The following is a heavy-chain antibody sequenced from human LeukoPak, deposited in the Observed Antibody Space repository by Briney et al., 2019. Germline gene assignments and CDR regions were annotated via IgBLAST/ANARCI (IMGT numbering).Heavy chain of an antibody. J-gene: IGHJ4*02. CDR3: AKDIGYYDSSGYYDY. V-gene: IGHV3-9*01. Sequence: GGSLRLSCAASGFTFSSYWMHWVRQAPGKGLEWVSGISWNSGSIGYADSVKGRFTISRDNAKNSLYLQMNSLRAEDAALYYCAKDIGYYDSSGYYDYWGQGTLVTVSS. D-gene: IGHD3-22*01. CDR2: ISWNSGSI. CDR1: GFTFSSYW.